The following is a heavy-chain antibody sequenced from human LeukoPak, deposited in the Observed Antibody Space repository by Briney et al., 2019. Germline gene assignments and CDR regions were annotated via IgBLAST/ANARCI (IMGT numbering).Heavy chain of an antibody. CDR3: ARRYSGYEAFDY. CDR1: GYTLTELS. J-gene: IGHJ4*02. CDR2: INPSGGST. V-gene: IGHV1-46*01. D-gene: IGHD5-12*01. Sequence: ASVKVSCKVSGYTLTELSMHWVRQAPGQGLEWMGIINPSGGSTSYAQKFQGRVTMTRDTSTSTVYMELSSLRSEDTAVYYCARRYSGYEAFDYWGQGTLVTVSS.